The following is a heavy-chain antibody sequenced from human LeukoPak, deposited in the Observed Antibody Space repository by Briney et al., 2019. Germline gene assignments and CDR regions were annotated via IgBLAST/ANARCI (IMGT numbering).Heavy chain of an antibody. V-gene: IGHV3-66*01. CDR2: IYSGGST. CDR1: GFTVCSTY. Sequence: PGGSLRLSCAASGFTVCSTYMCWVRQAPGKGLEWVSVIYSGGSTYYADSVKGRFTLSRDNSKNTLYLQMNSLIAEDTAVYYCARVLLYYDFWSAYSHDWGRGTLVTVSS. J-gene: IGHJ4*02. D-gene: IGHD3-3*01. CDR3: ARVLLYYDFWSAYSHD.